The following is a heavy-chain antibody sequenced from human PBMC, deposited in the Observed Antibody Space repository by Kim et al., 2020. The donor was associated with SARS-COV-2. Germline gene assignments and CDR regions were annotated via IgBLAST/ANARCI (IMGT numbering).Heavy chain of an antibody. CDR3: ARQRGYCSSTSCLKPYNWFDP. Sequence: SETLSLTCTVSGGSISSSSYYWGWIRQPPGKGLEWIGSIYYSGSTYYNPSLKSRVTISVDTSKNQFSLKLSSVTAADTAVYYCARQRGYCSSTSCLKPYNWFDPWGQGTLVTVSS. D-gene: IGHD2-2*01. CDR2: IYYSGST. V-gene: IGHV4-39*01. CDR1: GGSISSSSYY. J-gene: IGHJ5*02.